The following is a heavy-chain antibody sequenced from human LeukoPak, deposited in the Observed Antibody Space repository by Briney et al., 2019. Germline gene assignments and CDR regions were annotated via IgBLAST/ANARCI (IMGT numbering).Heavy chain of an antibody. CDR3: ASGIAVAGTGANPTDGMDV. D-gene: IGHD6-19*01. V-gene: IGHV3-30-3*01. Sequence: PGRSLRLSCAASGFTFSSYAMHWVRQAPGKGLEWVAFISYDGSNKYYADSVKGRFTISRDNSKNTLYLQMNSLRAEDTAVYYCASGIAVAGTGANPTDGMDVWGQGTTVSVSS. CDR1: GFTFSSYA. J-gene: IGHJ6*02. CDR2: ISYDGSNK.